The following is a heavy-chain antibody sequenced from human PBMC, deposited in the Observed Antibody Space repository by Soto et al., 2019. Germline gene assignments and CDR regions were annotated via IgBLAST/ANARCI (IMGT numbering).Heavy chain of an antibody. CDR1: GFSLSTSGVG. J-gene: IGHJ2*01. V-gene: IGHV2-5*02. CDR2: LYWDDDQ. Sequence: QITLKESGPTLVKPTQTLTLTCTFSGFSLSTSGVGVGWIRQPPGKALDWLAVLYWDDDQRYSPSLKSRLTITKDASNSPVGLTSTNMDPVASATYYGPQSRWGVYWYFCLWGRGTLVAVA. D-gene: IGHD7-27*01. CDR3: PQSRWGVYWYFCL.